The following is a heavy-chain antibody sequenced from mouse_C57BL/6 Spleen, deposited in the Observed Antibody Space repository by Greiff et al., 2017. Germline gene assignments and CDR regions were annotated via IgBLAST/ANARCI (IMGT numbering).Heavy chain of an antibody. CDR3: AGGCGKGGYFDV. CDR2: IWSGGST. Sequence: QVQLQESGPGLVQPSQSLSITCTVSGFSLTSYGVHWVRQSPGKGLEWLGVIWSGGSTDYNAAYISRLSISEDNTKNQFFFIMNSLQADDTTIYYCAGGCGKGGYFDVWGTGTTVTVSS. V-gene: IGHV2-2*01. D-gene: IGHD1-1*02. J-gene: IGHJ1*03. CDR1: GFSLTSYG.